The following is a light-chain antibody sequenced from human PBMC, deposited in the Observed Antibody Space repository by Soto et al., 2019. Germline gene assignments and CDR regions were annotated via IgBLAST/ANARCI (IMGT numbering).Light chain of an antibody. CDR3: SSCTSSSTLV. Sequence: QSVLTQPASVSGSPGQSITISCTGTSSDVGGYNYVSWYQQHPGKAPKLMIYEVSNRPSGVSNRFSGSKSGNTASLTISGLQAEEEADYYCSSCTSSSTLVFGGRTKVTVL. J-gene: IGLJ2*01. CDR1: SSDVGGYNY. V-gene: IGLV2-14*01. CDR2: EVS.